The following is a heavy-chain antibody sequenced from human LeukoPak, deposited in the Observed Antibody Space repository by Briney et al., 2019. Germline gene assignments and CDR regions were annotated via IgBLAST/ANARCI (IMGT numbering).Heavy chain of an antibody. V-gene: IGHV4-30-2*01. CDR1: GGSLSSGGYS. D-gene: IGHD4-17*01. Sequence: SETLSLTCAVSGGSLSSGGYSWSWIRQPPGKGLEWIGYIYHSGSTYYNPSLKSRVTISVDRSKNQFSLKLSSVTAADTAVYYCARGGLYGDYDAWGQGTLVTVSS. CDR3: ARGGLYGDYDA. CDR2: IYHSGST. J-gene: IGHJ5*02.